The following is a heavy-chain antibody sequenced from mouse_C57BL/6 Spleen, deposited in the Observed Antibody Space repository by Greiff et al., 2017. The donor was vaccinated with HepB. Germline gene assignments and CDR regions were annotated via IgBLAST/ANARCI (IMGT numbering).Heavy chain of an antibody. CDR3: TREDYDYESFAY. J-gene: IGHJ3*01. D-gene: IGHD2-4*01. CDR2: IDPETGGT. V-gene: IGHV1-15*01. Sequence: PVQQSGAELVRPGASVTLSCKASGYTFTDYEMHWVKQTPVHGLEWIGAIDPETGGTAYNQKFKGKAILTADKSSSTAYMELRSLTSEDSAVYYCTREDYDYESFAYWGQGTLVTVSA. CDR1: GYTFTDYE.